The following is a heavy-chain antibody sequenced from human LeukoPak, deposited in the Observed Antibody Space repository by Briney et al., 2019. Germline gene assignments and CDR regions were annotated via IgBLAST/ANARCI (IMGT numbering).Heavy chain of an antibody. CDR2: IRDDGSDT. CDR3: AKSGGHGTGYGFHI. CDR1: GFTFNDYA. D-gene: IGHD6-19*01. J-gene: IGHJ3*02. Sequence: GGSLRLSCAASGFTFNDYAMYWVRQSPGGGLEWVALIRDDGSDTYHADSVKGRFTISRDNSKNTVLLRMNSPRGEDSAIYYCAKSGGHGTGYGFHIWGQGTMVTVSS. V-gene: IGHV3-30*02.